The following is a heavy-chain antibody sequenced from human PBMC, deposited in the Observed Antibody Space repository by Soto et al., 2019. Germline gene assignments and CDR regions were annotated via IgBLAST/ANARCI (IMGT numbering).Heavy chain of an antibody. CDR1: GGAISFYN. CDR3: ARGDSTTHGDSFDI. V-gene: IGHV4-59*01. D-gene: IGHD6-13*01. Sequence: SETLSLTCTVSGGAISFYNWNWIRQSPGKGLEWIGYSYSSGSTNYNPSLKSRVTISVDTPKNQFSLQLTYVTAAETAVYYCARGDSTTHGDSFDIWGQGTMVT. J-gene: IGHJ3*02. CDR2: SYSSGST.